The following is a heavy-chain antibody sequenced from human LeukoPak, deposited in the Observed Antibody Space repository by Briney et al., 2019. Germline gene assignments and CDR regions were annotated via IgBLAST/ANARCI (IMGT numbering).Heavy chain of an antibody. D-gene: IGHD5-12*01. V-gene: IGHV3-9*01. CDR3: AKSDDSDYDRASIDY. CDR1: GFTFGDYG. Sequence: PGGSLRLSCVASGFTFGDYGMHWARQPPGKGLEWVAGIYWNSGITGYADAVKGRFTISRDNTKNSLFLQMNSLIVEDTAFYYCAKSDDSDYDRASIDYWGQGTLVSVSS. J-gene: IGHJ4*02. CDR2: IYWNSGIT.